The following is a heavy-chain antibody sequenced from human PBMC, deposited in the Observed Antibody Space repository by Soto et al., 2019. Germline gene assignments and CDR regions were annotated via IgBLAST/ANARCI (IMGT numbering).Heavy chain of an antibody. CDR3: AKDRRYFDWSPDMDV. J-gene: IGHJ6*02. D-gene: IGHD3-9*01. V-gene: IGHV3-30*18. Sequence: GGSLRLSCAASGFTFSSYGMHWVRQAPGKGLEWVAVISYDGSNKYYSDSVKDRFTISRDNPKNTLFLQMNSLRAEDTAVYYCAKDRRYFDWSPDMDVWGQGTTVTVSS. CDR2: ISYDGSNK. CDR1: GFTFSSYG.